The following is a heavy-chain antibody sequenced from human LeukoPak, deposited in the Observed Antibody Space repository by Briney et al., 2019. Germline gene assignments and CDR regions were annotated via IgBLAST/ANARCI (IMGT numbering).Heavy chain of an antibody. Sequence: SETLSLTCTVSGGSISSYYWSWIRQPPGKGLEWIGYIYYSGSTNYNPSLKSRVTISVDTSKNQFSLDLSSVTAADAAVYYCARARYNWFDPWGQGTLATVSS. V-gene: IGHV4-59*01. J-gene: IGHJ5*02. CDR2: IYYSGST. CDR3: ARARYNWFDP. CDR1: GGSISSYY.